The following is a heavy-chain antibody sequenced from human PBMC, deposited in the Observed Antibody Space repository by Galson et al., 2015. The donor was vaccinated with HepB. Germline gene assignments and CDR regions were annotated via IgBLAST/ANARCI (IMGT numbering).Heavy chain of an antibody. CDR2: LSYDGSNR. V-gene: IGHV3-30*18. J-gene: IGHJ4*02. CDR1: GFTFSNYG. CDR3: AKARGSSWRPDGPFDY. D-gene: IGHD6-13*01. Sequence: SLRLSCAASGFTFSNYGMHWVRQAPGKGLEWVAVLSYDGSNRNYADSVKGRFTIARDNFNKMLYLQMNSLRPEDTAFYYCAKARGSSWRPDGPFDYWGQGTLVTVSS.